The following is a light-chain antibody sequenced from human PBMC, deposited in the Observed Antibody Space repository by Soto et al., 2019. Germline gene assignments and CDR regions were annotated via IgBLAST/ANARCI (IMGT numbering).Light chain of an antibody. J-gene: IGKJ1*01. CDR3: QLYGSSSWT. CDR1: QSVSSSY. CDR2: GAS. V-gene: IGKV3-20*01. Sequence: EIVLTQSPGTLSLSPGERATLSCRASQSVSSSYLAWYQQKPGQAPRLLIYGASSTSTGIPDRFSGRVSETDFTLTISRLEPEDFAVYYCQLYGSSSWTFGQWTKVEIK.